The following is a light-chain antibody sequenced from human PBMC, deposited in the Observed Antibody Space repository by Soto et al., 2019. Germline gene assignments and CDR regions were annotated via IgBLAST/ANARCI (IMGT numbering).Light chain of an antibody. V-gene: IGKV3-11*01. CDR3: QQRSSWPLT. CDR2: DAS. J-gene: IGKJ5*01. Sequence: EIVMTQSPATLSVSPGERATLSCRASQSVSSNLAWYQQKPGQAPRLLISDASNRATGIPVRFSGSGSGTDFTLTISSLEPEDFTVYYCQQRSSWPLTFGQGTRLEIK. CDR1: QSVSSN.